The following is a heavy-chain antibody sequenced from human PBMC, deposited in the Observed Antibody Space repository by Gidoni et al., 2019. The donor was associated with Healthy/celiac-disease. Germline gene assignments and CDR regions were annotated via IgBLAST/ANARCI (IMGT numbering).Heavy chain of an antibody. J-gene: IGHJ4*02. Sequence: EVQLVDSGGGLVQPGGSLRHSCHAPGFPFSSYWMRWVRQAPGKGLGWVANIKQDGSEKYYVDSVKGRFTISRDNAKNSLYLQMNSLRAEDTAVYYCARDPQQLALDYWGQGTLVTVSS. D-gene: IGHD6-13*01. CDR2: IKQDGSEK. CDR3: ARDPQQLALDY. CDR1: GFPFSSYW. V-gene: IGHV3-7*03.